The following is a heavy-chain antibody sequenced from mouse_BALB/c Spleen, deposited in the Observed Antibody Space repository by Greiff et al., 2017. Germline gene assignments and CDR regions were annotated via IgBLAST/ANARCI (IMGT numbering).Heavy chain of an antibody. D-gene: IGHD2-1*01. V-gene: IGHV3-6*02. Sequence: ESGPGLVKPSQSLSLTCSVTGYSITSGYYWNWIRQFPGNKLEWMGYISYDGSNNYNPSLKNRISITRDTSKNQFFLKLNSVTTEDTATYYCARPGNPVDYWGQGTTLTVSS. CDR1: GYSITSGYY. J-gene: IGHJ2*01. CDR2: ISYDGSN. CDR3: ARPGNPVDY.